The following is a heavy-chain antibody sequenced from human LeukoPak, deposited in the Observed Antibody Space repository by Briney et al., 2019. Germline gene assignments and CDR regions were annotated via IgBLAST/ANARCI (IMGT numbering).Heavy chain of an antibody. J-gene: IGHJ2*01. CDR3: ASERPATENWFFDL. CDR1: IDSFSNYH. D-gene: IGHD1-26*01. CDR2: VNEVGGT. Sequence: KTSETLSLTCAVYIDSFSNYHWNWIRQTPSKGLEWIEEVNEVGGTNISPSLRNRVILSVDTSKNQFFLKLISVTVADTAVYYCASERPATENWFFDLWGRGTLVTVSS. V-gene: IGHV4-34*01.